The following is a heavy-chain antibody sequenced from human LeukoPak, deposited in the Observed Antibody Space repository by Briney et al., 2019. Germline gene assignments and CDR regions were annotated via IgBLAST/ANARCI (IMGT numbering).Heavy chain of an antibody. D-gene: IGHD3-10*01. CDR1: GYTFTSYD. CDR2: MNPNSGST. Sequence: ASVKVSCKASGYTFTSYDINWVRRATGQGLEWMGWMNPNSGSTGCAQKFQGRVTMTRNPFTSTAYMELSSLRSEDTAVYYCARDYYGSGSYSNWGQGTLVTVSS. J-gene: IGHJ4*02. V-gene: IGHV1-8*01. CDR3: ARDYYGSGSYSN.